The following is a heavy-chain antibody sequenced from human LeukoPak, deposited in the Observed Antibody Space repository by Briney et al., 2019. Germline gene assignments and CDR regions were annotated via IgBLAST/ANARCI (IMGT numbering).Heavy chain of an antibody. V-gene: IGHV4-34*01. CDR1: GGSFSGYY. J-gene: IGHJ4*02. CDR2: INHSGST. Sequence: SETLSLTCAVYGGSFSGYYWSWIRQPPGKGLEWIGEINHSGSTNYNPSLKSRVTISVDTSKNQFSLKLSSVTAADTAVYYCARGYRAKPIDYWGQGTLVTVSS. CDR3: ARGYRAKPIDY. D-gene: IGHD5-12*01.